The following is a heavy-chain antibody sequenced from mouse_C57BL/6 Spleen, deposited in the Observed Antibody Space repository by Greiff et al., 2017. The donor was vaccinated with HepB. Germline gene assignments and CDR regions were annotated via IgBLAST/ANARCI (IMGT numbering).Heavy chain of an antibody. CDR1: GYTFTSYW. CDR3: ARYYGSSWTYYAMDY. CDR2: IDPSDSYT. V-gene: IGHV1-50*01. Sequence: VQLQQPGAELVKPGASVKLSCKASGYTFTSYWMQWVNQRPGQGLEWIGEIDPSDSYTNYNQKFKGKATLTVDTSSSTAYMQLSSLTSEDSAVYYCARYYGSSWTYYAMDYWGQGTSVTVSS. J-gene: IGHJ4*01. D-gene: IGHD1-1*01.